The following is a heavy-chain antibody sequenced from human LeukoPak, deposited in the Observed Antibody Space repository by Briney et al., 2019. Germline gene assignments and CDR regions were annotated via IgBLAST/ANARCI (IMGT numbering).Heavy chain of an antibody. CDR1: GFTFSSYS. D-gene: IGHD4-17*01. V-gene: IGHV3-48*01. Sequence: GGSLRLSCAASGFTFSSYSMNWVRQAPGKGLEWVSYISSSSSTIYYADSVKGRFTISRDDSKNTVDLQMNSLRADDTAVYYCAKDSKTTADYYYYGMDVWGQGTTVTVSS. CDR3: AKDSKTTADYYYYGMDV. CDR2: ISSSSSTI. J-gene: IGHJ6*02.